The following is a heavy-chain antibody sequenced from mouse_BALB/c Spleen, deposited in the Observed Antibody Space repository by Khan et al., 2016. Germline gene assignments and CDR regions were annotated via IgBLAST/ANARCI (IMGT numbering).Heavy chain of an antibody. V-gene: IGHV1-87*01. CDR2: IYPGDGDT. J-gene: IGHJ3*01. CDR3: AGALFVY. Sequence: QVQLQQSGAELARPGASVRLSCKASGYTSANYWMQWVKQSPGQGLEWIGSIYPGDGDTRYSQNFKDKATLSADTSSSSAYMQISSVASEDSAVNYCAGALFVYWGQGTLVTVSA. D-gene: IGHD6-1*01. CDR1: GYTSANYW.